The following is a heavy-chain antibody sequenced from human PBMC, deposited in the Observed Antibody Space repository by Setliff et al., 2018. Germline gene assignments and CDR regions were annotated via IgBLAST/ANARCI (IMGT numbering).Heavy chain of an antibody. CDR2: INHSGST. Sequence: PSETLSLTCAVYDGSFSGYYWSWIRQPPGKGLEWIGEINHSGSTNYNPSLKSRVTISVDTSKNQFSLKLSSVTAADTAVYYCARYYDSSGYYDADFDYWGQGTLVTVSS. CDR3: ARYYDSSGYYDADFDY. D-gene: IGHD3-22*01. CDR1: DGSFSGYY. J-gene: IGHJ4*02. V-gene: IGHV4-34*01.